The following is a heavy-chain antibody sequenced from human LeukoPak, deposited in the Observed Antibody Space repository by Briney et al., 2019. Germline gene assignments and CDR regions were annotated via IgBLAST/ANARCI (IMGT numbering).Heavy chain of an antibody. J-gene: IGHJ4*02. CDR3: ARENVGITMVRGVPGY. V-gene: IGHV1-69*04. CDR1: GGTFSSYA. Sequence: PGASVKVSCKASGGTFSSYAISWVRQAPGQGLEWMGRIIPILGIANYAQKFQGRVTITRDTSASTAYMELSSLRSEDTAVYYCARENVGITMVRGVPGYWGQGTLVTVSS. D-gene: IGHD3-10*01. CDR2: IIPILGIA.